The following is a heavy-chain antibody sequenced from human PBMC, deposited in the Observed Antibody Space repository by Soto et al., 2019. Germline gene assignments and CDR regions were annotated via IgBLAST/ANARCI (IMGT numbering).Heavy chain of an antibody. CDR2: ISDSGGST. J-gene: IGHJ3*02. CDR1: GFTFYNYA. V-gene: IGHV3-23*01. D-gene: IGHD1-26*01. Sequence: GGSLRLSCAASGFTFYNYAMSWVRQAPGKGLEWVSDISDSGGSTYYADSVKGRFTISRDNSKNTLYLQMNSLRAEDTAVYYCARGQRSPDAFDIWGQGTMVTVSS. CDR3: ARGQRSPDAFDI.